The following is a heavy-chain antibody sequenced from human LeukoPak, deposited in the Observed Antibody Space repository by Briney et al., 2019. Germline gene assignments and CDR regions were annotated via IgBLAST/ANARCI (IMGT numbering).Heavy chain of an antibody. D-gene: IGHD2-2*01. V-gene: IGHV1-2*02. Sequence: ASVKVSCKASVYTFTGYYMHWVRQAPGQGLEWMGWINPNSGGTNYAQKFQGRVTMTRDTSISTAYMELSRLRSDDTAVYYCARGDIVVVPAADYYYYGMDVWGQGTTVTVSS. J-gene: IGHJ6*02. CDR1: VYTFTGYY. CDR2: INPNSGGT. CDR3: ARGDIVVVPAADYYYYGMDV.